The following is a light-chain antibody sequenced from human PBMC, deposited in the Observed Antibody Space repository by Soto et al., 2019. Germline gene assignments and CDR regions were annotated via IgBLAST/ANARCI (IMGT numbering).Light chain of an antibody. J-gene: IGKJ5*01. CDR1: QSVSSNY. CDR2: GAS. V-gene: IGKV3-20*01. Sequence: EIVLTQSPGTLSLSPGERATLSCRASQSVSSNYLAWYQQKPGQAPRLLIYGASSRPTGIPDRFSGSGSGTDFTLTISRLEPEDFAVYYFQQYGSSPITFGQGTRLEMK. CDR3: QQYGSSPIT.